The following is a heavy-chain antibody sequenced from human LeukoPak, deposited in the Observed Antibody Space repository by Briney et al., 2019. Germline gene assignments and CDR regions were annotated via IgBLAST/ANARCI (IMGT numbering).Heavy chain of an antibody. CDR1: GGSFSGYY. Sequence: SETLSLTCAVYGGSFSGYYWSWIRQPPGKGLEWIGEINHSGSTNYNPSLRSRVTISVDTSKNQFSLKLSSVTAADTAVYYCAREMATTSDYWGQGTLVTVSS. J-gene: IGHJ4*02. CDR3: AREMATTSDY. CDR2: INHSGST. V-gene: IGHV4-34*01. D-gene: IGHD5-24*01.